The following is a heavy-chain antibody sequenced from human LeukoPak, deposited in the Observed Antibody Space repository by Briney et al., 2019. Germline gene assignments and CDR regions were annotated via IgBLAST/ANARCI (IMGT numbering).Heavy chain of an antibody. CDR3: VRDPTRAECRSGSCYLDY. D-gene: IGHD2-15*01. Sequence: GGSLRLSCVVSGYTFTNYWMSWVRQAPGKGLEWVANIGEDGSEKYHVDSVRGRFTISRDNAKNSLYLQMNSLRAEDTAVYYCVRDPTRAECRSGSCYLDYWGQGALASVSS. CDR2: IGEDGSEK. V-gene: IGHV3-7*03. J-gene: IGHJ4*02. CDR1: GYTFTNYW.